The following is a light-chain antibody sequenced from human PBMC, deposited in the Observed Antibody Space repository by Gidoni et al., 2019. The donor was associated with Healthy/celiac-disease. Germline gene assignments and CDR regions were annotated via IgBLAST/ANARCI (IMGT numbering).Light chain of an antibody. CDR1: QSVSSSY. CDR3: QQYGSSPWT. J-gene: IGKJ1*01. CDR2: GAS. V-gene: IGKV3-20*01. Sequence: IVLTQSPATLSFSTGERATLSCRASQSVSSSYLVWYQQKPGQAPSLLIYGASSRATGIPDRFGGSGSGAGFTLTSSRLEPEDFAVYYCQQYGSSPWTFGQGTKVEIK.